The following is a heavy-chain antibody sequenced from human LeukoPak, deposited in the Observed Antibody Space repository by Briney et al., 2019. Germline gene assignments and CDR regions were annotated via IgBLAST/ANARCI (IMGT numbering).Heavy chain of an antibody. Sequence: SETLSLTCTVSGGSISSYYWSWIRQPAGKGLEWIGRIYTSGSTNYNPSLKSRVTMSGDTSKNQFSLKLSSVTAADTAVYYCARRSIVATVFDAFDIWGQGTMVTVSP. D-gene: IGHD5-12*01. J-gene: IGHJ3*02. CDR3: ARRSIVATVFDAFDI. CDR1: GGSISSYY. CDR2: IYTSGST. V-gene: IGHV4-4*07.